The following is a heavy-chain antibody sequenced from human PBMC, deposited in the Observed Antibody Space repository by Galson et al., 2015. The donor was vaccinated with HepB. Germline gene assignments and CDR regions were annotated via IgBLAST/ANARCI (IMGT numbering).Heavy chain of an antibody. V-gene: IGHV3-30*18. D-gene: IGHD4-23*01. J-gene: IGHJ4*02. CDR1: GFTFSSYG. Sequence: SLRLSCAASGFTFSSYGMHWVRQAPGKGLEWVAVISYDGSNKYYADSVKGRFTISRDNSKNTLYLQMNSLRAEDTAVYYCAKDFERRPYGGKVGYFDYWGQGTLVTVSS. CDR3: AKDFERRPYGGKVGYFDY. CDR2: ISYDGSNK.